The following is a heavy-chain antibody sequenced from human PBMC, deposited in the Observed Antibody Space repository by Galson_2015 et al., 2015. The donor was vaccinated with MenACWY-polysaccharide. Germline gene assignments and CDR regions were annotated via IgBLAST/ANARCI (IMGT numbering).Heavy chain of an antibody. J-gene: IGHJ4*02. CDR3: ARVEKYSGSYYILH. D-gene: IGHD1-26*01. V-gene: IGHV4-38-2*01. Sequence: ETLSLTCAVSGYSISSGYYWGWIRPPTGQGLEWIGSIYHSGSTYYNPSLKSRVTISVDTSKNQFSLKLSSVTAADTAVYYCARVEKYSGSYYILHWGQGTLVTVSS. CDR2: IYHSGST. CDR1: GYSISSGYY.